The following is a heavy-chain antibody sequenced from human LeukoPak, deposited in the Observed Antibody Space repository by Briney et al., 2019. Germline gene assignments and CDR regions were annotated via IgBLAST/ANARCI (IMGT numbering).Heavy chain of an antibody. V-gene: IGHV3-49*03. CDR1: GFTFGDYA. D-gene: IGHD3-22*01. CDR2: ITSEAYGGTT. Sequence: PGGSLRLSCTTSGFTFGDYAMSWFRQAPGKGLEWVGFITSEAYGGTTEYAASVKGRFTISRDDSKSIAYLQMNSLKTEDTAVYYCATVPDGYCDSSGCFSYFDYWGQGTLVTVSS. CDR3: ATVPDGYCDSSGCFSYFDY. J-gene: IGHJ4*02.